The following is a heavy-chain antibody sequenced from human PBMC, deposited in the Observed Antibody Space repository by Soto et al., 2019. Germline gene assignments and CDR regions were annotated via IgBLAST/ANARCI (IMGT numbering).Heavy chain of an antibody. CDR1: GGSISTLY. D-gene: IGHD3-22*01. Sequence: SETLSLTCAVSGGSISTLYWTWIRQPPGKGPQYIGEISYSGSTSYNPSLKGRVTMSIDTHKNQFSLQLSSVTVADTAFYYCAGGGSIVVATRRLMDVWGKGTTVTVSS. CDR2: ISYSGST. J-gene: IGHJ6*03. CDR3: AGGGSIVVATRRLMDV. V-gene: IGHV4-59*04.